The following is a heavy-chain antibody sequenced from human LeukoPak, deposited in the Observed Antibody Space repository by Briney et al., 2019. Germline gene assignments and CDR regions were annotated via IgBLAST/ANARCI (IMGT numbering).Heavy chain of an antibody. Sequence: GGSLRLSCAASGFTFSSYAMSWVRQAPAKGLEWVSAISGSGGSTYYADSVKGRFTISRDNSKNTLYLQMNSLRADDTAVYYCAKGGDVVVVVAGVSPSYFDYWGHGTLVTVSS. V-gene: IGHV3-23*01. CDR2: ISGSGGST. J-gene: IGHJ4*03. CDR3: AKGGDVVVVVAGVSPSYFDY. CDR1: GFTFSSYA. D-gene: IGHD2-15*01.